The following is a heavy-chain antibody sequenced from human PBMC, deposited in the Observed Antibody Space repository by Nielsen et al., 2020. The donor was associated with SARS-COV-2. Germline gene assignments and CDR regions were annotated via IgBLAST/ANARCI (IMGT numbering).Heavy chain of an antibody. V-gene: IGHV3-9*01. CDR1: GFTFDDYA. CDR2: ISWNSGSI. CDR3: ARAYCSGGSCRHWYFDL. Sequence: SLKISCAASGFTFDDYAMHWVRQAPGKGLEWVSGISWNSGSIGYADSVKGRFTISRDNAKNSLYLQMNSLRGEDTAVYYCARAYCSGGSCRHWYFDLWGRGTLVTVSS. D-gene: IGHD2-15*01. J-gene: IGHJ2*01.